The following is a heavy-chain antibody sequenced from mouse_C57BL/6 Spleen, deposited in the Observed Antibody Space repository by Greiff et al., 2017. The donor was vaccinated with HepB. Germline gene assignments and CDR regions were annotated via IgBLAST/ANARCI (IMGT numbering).Heavy chain of an antibody. CDR2: IYPGDGDT. Sequence: VPLQQSGPELVKPGASVKISCKASGYAFSSSWMNWVKQRPGKGLEWIGRIYPGDGDTNYNGKFKGKATLTADKSSSTAYMQLSSLTSEDSAVYFCARISPFITTVVATENYAMDYWGQGTSVTVSS. CDR1: GYAFSSSW. CDR3: ARISPFITTVVATENYAMDY. V-gene: IGHV1-82*01. D-gene: IGHD1-1*01. J-gene: IGHJ4*01.